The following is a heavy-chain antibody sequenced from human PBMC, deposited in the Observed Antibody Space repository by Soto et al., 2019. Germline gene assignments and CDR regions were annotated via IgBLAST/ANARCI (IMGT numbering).Heavy chain of an antibody. Sequence: SETLSLTCTVSGYSISSGYYWGWIRQPPGKGLEWIGSIYHSGSTYYNPSLKSRVTISVDTSKNQFSLKLSSVTAADTAVYYCARDDSSGYYLYYFDYWGQGTLVTVSS. CDR3: ARDDSSGYYLYYFDY. V-gene: IGHV4-38-2*02. J-gene: IGHJ4*02. CDR2: IYHSGST. D-gene: IGHD3-22*01. CDR1: GYSISSGYY.